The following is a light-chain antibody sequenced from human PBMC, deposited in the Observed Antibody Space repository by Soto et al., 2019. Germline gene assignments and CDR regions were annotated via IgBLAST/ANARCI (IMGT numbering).Light chain of an antibody. CDR3: HQYGTSPLT. Sequence: EIVMTQSPATLSVSPGEGATLSCRASQSVSSKLAWYQQKPGQAPRLLIYGASTRATGIPARFSGSGSGTDFTLTITRLEPEDFAVYYCHQYGTSPLTFGGGTKVDNK. J-gene: IGKJ4*01. CDR2: GAS. CDR1: QSVSSK. V-gene: IGKV3-15*01.